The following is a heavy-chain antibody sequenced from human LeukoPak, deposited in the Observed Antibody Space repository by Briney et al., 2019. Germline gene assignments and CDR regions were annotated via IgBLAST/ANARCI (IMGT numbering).Heavy chain of an antibody. V-gene: IGHV3-21*01. D-gene: IGHD3-22*01. CDR3: ARDSSGYNPEYFQH. Sequence: GGSLRLSCAASGFTFSSYSMNWVRQAPGKGLEWVSSISSSISYIYYADSVKGRFTISRDNAKNSLYLQMNSLRAEDTAVYYCARDSSGYNPEYFQHWGQGTLVTVSS. CDR1: GFTFSSYS. CDR2: ISSSISYI. J-gene: IGHJ1*01.